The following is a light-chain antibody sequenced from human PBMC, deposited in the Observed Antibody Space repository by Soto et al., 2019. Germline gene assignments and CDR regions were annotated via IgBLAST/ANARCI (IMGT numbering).Light chain of an antibody. CDR1: SSNIGSNY. CDR2: RNN. CDR3: AAWDDSLSGVR. J-gene: IGLJ3*02. Sequence: QPVLTQPPSASGTPGQRVTISCSGSSSNIGSNYVYWYQQLPGTAPKLLIYRNNQRPSGVPDRFSGSKSGTSASLAISGLRSEDEADYYCAAWDDSLSGVRFGGGTQLTVL. V-gene: IGLV1-47*01.